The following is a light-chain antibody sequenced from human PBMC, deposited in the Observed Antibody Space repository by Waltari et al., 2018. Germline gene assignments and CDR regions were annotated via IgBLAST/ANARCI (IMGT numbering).Light chain of an antibody. CDR2: GSA. J-gene: IGKJ2*01. V-gene: IGKV3-20*01. CDR3: QQYGSSYT. CDR1: QSVSSSY. Sequence: EVVLTQSQGTLSLSPGERDTLSCRASQSVSSSYLAGYQQKPGQAPRLLLYGSASRGAVLPDMCSGSWSATDFTFTISILGPEDFAVYYCQQYGSSYTFGQGTKLEIK.